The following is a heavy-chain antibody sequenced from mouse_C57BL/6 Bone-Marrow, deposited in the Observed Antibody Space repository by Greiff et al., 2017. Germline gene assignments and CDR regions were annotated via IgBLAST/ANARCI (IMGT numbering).Heavy chain of an antibody. CDR2: ISGGGGNT. J-gene: IGHJ2*01. D-gene: IGHD4-1*01. CDR3: ARHDWDDHFDY. Sequence: EVNVVESGGGLVKPGGSLKLSCAASGFTFSSYTMSWVRQTPETRLEWVATISGGGGNTYYPDSVKGRFTISRDNAKNTLYLQMSSLRSEDTALYYCARHDWDDHFDYWGQGTTLTVSS. CDR1: GFTFSSYT. V-gene: IGHV5-9*01.